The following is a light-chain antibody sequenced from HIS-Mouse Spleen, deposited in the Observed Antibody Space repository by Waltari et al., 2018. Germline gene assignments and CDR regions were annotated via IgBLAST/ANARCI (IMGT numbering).Light chain of an antibody. V-gene: IGLV1-40*01. J-gene: IGLJ2*01. CDR3: QSYDSSLSGSTV. CDR2: GNS. CDR1: SSNIGAGYD. Sequence: QSVLPQPPSVSGAPGPRVTISCTGSSSNIGAGYDVHWYQQLPGTAPKLLIYGNSNRPSGVPDRFSGSKSGTSASLAITGLQAEDEADYYCQSYDSSLSGSTVFGGGTKLTVL.